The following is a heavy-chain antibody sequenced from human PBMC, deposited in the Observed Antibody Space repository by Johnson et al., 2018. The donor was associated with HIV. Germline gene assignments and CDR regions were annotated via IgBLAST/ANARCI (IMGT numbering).Heavy chain of an antibody. J-gene: IGHJ3*01. D-gene: IGHD1-26*01. CDR3: AKGDTVVGAKYAFDF. CDR2: ISYDGSNK. CDR1: GFTFSSYG. V-gene: IGHV3-30*18. Sequence: QVQLVESGGGVVQPGRSLRLSCAASGFTFSSYGMHWVRQAPGKGLEWVAVISYDGSNKYYADSVKGRFTISRDNSKNKLYLQMNSLRAEDTAVYYCAKGDTVVGAKYAFDFWGQGTMVTVSS.